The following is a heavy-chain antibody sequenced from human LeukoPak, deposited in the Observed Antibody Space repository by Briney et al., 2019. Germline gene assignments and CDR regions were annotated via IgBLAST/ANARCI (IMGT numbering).Heavy chain of an antibody. D-gene: IGHD3-10*01. J-gene: IGHJ6*02. CDR1: GGSISSYY. Sequence: EPSETLSLTCTVSGGSISSYYWSWIRQPPGKGLEWIGYIYYSGSTNYNPSLKSRVTISVDTSKNQFSLKLSSVTAADTAVYYCRGSNYYYYYGMDVWGQGTTVTVSS. CDR2: IYYSGST. CDR3: RGSNYYYYYGMDV. V-gene: IGHV4-59*08.